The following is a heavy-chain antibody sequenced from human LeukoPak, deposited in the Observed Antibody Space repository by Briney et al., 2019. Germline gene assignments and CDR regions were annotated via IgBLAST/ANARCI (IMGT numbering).Heavy chain of an antibody. Sequence: GGSLRLSCAASGFTFSSYAMSWVRQAPGKGLEWVSAISGSGGSTYYADSVKGRFTISRDNSKNTLYLQMNSLRAEDTAVYYCASGLLWFGELLFEAGYFDYWGQGTLVTVSS. CDR3: ASGLLWFGELLFEAGYFDY. CDR1: GFTFSSYA. J-gene: IGHJ4*02. D-gene: IGHD3-10*01. CDR2: ISGSGGST. V-gene: IGHV3-23*01.